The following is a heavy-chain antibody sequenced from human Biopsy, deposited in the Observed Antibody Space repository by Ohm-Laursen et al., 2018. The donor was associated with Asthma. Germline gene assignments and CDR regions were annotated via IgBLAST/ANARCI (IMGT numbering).Heavy chain of an antibody. Sequence: GTLSLTCSLSSGSGGYMRSGNYYWGWIRQPPGRGLEWIGSIYYSGTTYYNPSLESRVTVPADTSKNQFSLKPTSVTAADTAVYYCVRGSSSWHHGPFHYYYGLDVWGQGTTATVSS. CDR2: IYYSGTT. CDR3: VRGSSSWHHGPFHYYYGLDV. J-gene: IGHJ6*02. CDR1: SGSGGYMRSGNYY. V-gene: IGHV4-39*01. D-gene: IGHD6-13*01.